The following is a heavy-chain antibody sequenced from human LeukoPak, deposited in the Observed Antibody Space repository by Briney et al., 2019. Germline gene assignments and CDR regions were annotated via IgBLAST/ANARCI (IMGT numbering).Heavy chain of an antibody. CDR3: ARDRGYYDILTGYYPAYYFDY. CDR1: GYTFTGYY. V-gene: IGHV1-2*02. Sequence: ASVKVSCKASGYTFTGYYMHWVRQAPGQGLECMGWINPNSGGTNYAQKFQGRVTMTRDTSISTAYMELSRLRSDDTAVYYCARDRGYYDILTGYYPAYYFDYWGQGTLVTVSS. CDR2: INPNSGGT. J-gene: IGHJ4*02. D-gene: IGHD3-9*01.